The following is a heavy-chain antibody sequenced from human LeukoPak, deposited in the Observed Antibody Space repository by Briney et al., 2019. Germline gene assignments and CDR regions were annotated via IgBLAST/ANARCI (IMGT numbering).Heavy chain of an antibody. CDR1: GFTFGDYA. V-gene: IGHV3-49*04. J-gene: IGHJ4*02. CDR2: IRSKAYGGTT. D-gene: IGHD1-26*01. Sequence: GGSLRLSCTASGFTFGDYAMSWVRQAPGKGLEWVGFIRSKAYGGTTEYVASVKGRFTISRDDSKSIAYLQMNGLKTEDTAVYYCTRDGIVGATNGYWGQGTLVTVSS. CDR3: TRDGIVGATNGY.